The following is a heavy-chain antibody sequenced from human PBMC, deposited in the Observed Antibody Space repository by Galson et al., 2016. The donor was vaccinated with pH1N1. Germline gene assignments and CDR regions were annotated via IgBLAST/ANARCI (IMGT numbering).Heavy chain of an antibody. CDR2: IDWDDDK. D-gene: IGHD4-17*01. J-gene: IGHJ4*02. CDR1: GFSLSTSGVG. CDR3: ARLDYGDYSGYFEY. Sequence: PALVKPPQTLTLTCTFSGFSLSTSGVGVGWIRQPPGKALEWLALIDWDDDKYYSTSLKTRLTISKDTSKNQVVLTMTNMDPVDTATYYCARLDYGDYSGYFEYWGQGTLVTVSS. V-gene: IGHV2-70*01.